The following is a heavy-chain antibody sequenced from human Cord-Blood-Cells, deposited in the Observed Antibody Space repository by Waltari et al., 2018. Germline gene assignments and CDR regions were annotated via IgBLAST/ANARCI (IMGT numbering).Heavy chain of an antibody. V-gene: IGHV1-24*01. J-gene: IGHJ3*02. CDR1: GYTLTELS. Sequence: QVQLVQSGAEVKKPGASVKVSCKVSGYTLTELSMHWVRQAPGKGLGWMGGFDTEYGKTCSEQEFQGRVTMTEDTSTDTAYMGLNSLRSEDTAVYYCATPTGDHDAFDIWGQGTMVTVSS. CDR3: ATPTGDHDAFDI. D-gene: IGHD7-27*01. CDR2: FDTEYGKT.